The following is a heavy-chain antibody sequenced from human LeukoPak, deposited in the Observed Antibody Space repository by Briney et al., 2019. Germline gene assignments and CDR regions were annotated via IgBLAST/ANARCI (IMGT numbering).Heavy chain of an antibody. J-gene: IGHJ5*02. CDR2: IFYSGTT. CDR3: ARDSSYSSSWT. CDR1: GGSISSTGYY. D-gene: IGHD6-13*01. V-gene: IGHV4-39*02. Sequence: NPSETLSLTCTVSGGSISSTGYYWGWIRQPPGKGLEWIGSIFYSGTTYYNPSLKSRVTISVDSSKNQFSLKVSSVTAADTAVYYCARDSSYSSSWTWGQGTLVTVSS.